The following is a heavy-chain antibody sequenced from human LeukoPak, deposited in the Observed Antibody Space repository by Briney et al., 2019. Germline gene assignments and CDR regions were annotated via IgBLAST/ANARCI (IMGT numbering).Heavy chain of an antibody. CDR1: GFTFSSFH. J-gene: IGHJ4*02. D-gene: IGHD2-15*01. V-gene: IGHV3-23*01. CDR3: AKVPFGFCSGGSCSFSY. CDR2: IGGSGDT. Sequence: GGSLRLSCVASGFTFSSFHLSWVRQAPGRGLEWVSGIGGSGDTYSADSVKGRFTISRDNSKNTLYLQMNSLRAEDTAVYYCAKVPFGFCSGGSCSFSYWGQGTLVTVSS.